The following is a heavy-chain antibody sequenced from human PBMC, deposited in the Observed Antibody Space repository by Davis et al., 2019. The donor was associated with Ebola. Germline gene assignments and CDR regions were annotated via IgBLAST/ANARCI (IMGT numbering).Heavy chain of an antibody. J-gene: IGHJ4*02. Sequence: LRLSCTVSGGSISSYYWSWIRQPAGKGLEWIGRIYTSGSTNYNPSLKSRVTMSVDTSKNQFSLKLSSVTAADTAVYYCARHSSPVSLFDYWGQGTLVTVSS. CDR1: GGSISSYY. CDR2: IYTSGST. CDR3: ARHSSPVSLFDY. D-gene: IGHD6-13*01. V-gene: IGHV4-4*07.